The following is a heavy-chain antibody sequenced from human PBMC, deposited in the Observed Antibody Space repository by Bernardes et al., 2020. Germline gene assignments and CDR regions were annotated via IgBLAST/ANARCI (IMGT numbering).Heavy chain of an antibody. Sequence: GGSLRLSCAASGFTFSDYYMTWIRQAPGKGLEWISYISSSGSTIYYADSVKGRFTISRDNAKNSLYLHMNSLRAEDTAIYYCARRHNKNWNDAYYWGQGTLVTVSS. D-gene: IGHD1-1*01. CDR1: GFTFSDYY. CDR2: ISSSGSTI. V-gene: IGHV3-11*01. CDR3: ARRHNKNWNDAYY. J-gene: IGHJ4*02.